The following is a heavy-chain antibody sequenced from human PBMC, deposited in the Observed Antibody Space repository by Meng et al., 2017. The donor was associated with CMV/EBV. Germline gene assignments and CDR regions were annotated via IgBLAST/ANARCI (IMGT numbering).Heavy chain of an antibody. Sequence: GGSLRLSCAASAFTYINYWMMWVRQAPGKGLEWVANINQDGSDIYYVDSVKGRFTISRDNAEKSLYLQMSSLRAEDTAVYYCASHGGYWGQGTLVTVSS. J-gene: IGHJ4*02. CDR3: ASHGGY. V-gene: IGHV3-7*01. CDR2: INQDGSDI. D-gene: IGHD3-16*01. CDR1: AFTYINYW.